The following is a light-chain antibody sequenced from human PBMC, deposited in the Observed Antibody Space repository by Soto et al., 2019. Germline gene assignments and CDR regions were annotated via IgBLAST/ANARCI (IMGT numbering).Light chain of an antibody. V-gene: IGKV1-5*01. Sequence: GDRVTITCRASQSISSWLAWYQQKPGKAPKLLIYDASSLESGVPSRISGSGSGTEFTLTISSLQPDDFATYYCQQYNSYWTFGQGTKGEIK. J-gene: IGKJ1*01. CDR2: DAS. CDR3: QQYNSYWT. CDR1: QSISSW.